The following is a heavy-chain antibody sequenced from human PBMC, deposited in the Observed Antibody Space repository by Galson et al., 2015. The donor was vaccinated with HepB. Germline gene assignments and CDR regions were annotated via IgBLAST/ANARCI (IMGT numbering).Heavy chain of an antibody. V-gene: IGHV3-9*01. CDR3: AKGISGGTYSGDDY. D-gene: IGHD1-26*01. CDR1: GFTFGDYA. CDR2: ISWNSGSI. J-gene: IGHJ4*02. Sequence: SLRLSCAASGFTFGDYAMHWVRQAPGKGLEWVSGISWNSGSIGYAASVKGRFTISRDDAKNSLYLQMDSLRAEDTALYYCAKGISGGTYSGDDYWGQGTRVTVSS.